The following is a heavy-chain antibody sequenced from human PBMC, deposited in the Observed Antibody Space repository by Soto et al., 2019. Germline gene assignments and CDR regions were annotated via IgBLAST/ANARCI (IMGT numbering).Heavy chain of an antibody. D-gene: IGHD3-10*01. CDR2: IWYEGTTK. V-gene: IGHV3-33*01. Sequence: GGSLRLSCVASGFTLSNYGMHWVRQGPGKGLEWIALIWYEGTTKYSTDSMKGRFSISRDQSKSTLYLQVNSLRAEDTATYYCARDVGSSGSSRWFDTWGQGTLVTVSS. CDR1: GFTLSNYG. CDR3: ARDVGSSGSSRWFDT. J-gene: IGHJ5*02.